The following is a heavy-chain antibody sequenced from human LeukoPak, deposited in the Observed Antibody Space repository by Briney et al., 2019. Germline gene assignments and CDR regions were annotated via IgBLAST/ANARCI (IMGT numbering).Heavy chain of an antibody. Sequence: PSETLSLTCTVSGGSISSGDYYWSWIRQPPGKGLEWIGYIYYSGSTYYNPSLKSRVTVSVDTPKNQFSLKLSSVTAADTAVYYCARVLSRFDYDFWSGSNTFDYWGQGTLVTVSS. J-gene: IGHJ4*02. CDR1: GGSISSGDYY. CDR3: ARVLSRFDYDFWSGSNTFDY. CDR2: IYYSGST. V-gene: IGHV4-30-4*08. D-gene: IGHD3-3*01.